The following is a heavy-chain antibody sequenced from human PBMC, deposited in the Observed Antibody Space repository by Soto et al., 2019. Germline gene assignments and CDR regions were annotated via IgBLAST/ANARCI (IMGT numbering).Heavy chain of an antibody. CDR2: IYPGDSDT. Sequence: GESLKISCKGSGYSFTSYWIGWVRQMPGKGLEWMGIIYPGDSDTRYSPSFQGQVTISADKSISTAYLQWGSLKASDTAMYYCARSSLRYFDWSPHFDYWGQGTLVTVSS. CDR3: ARSSLRYFDWSPHFDY. CDR1: GYSFTSYW. J-gene: IGHJ4*02. V-gene: IGHV5-51*01. D-gene: IGHD3-9*01.